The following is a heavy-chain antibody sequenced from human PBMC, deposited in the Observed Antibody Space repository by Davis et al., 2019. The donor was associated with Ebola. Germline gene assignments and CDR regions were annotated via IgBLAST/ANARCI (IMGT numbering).Heavy chain of an antibody. CDR3: ARGYWYFDV. Sequence: GSLSLSCKGSGYSFTSSWIGWVRQLPGKGLEWMGIIYPGDSDTRYSPSFQGQVTISADKSISTAYLQWSSLKASDTAMYYCARGYWYFDVWGRGTLVTVSS. V-gene: IGHV5-51*01. CDR2: IYPGDSDT. J-gene: IGHJ2*01. CDR1: GYSFTSSW.